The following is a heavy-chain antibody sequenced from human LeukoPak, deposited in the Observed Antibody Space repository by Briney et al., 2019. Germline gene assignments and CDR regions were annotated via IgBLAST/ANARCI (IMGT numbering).Heavy chain of an antibody. CDR1: GFTFSSYS. CDR2: ISSSSSTI. Sequence: GGSLRLSCAASGFTFSSYSMNWVRQAPGKGLEWVSYISSSSSTIYYADSVKGRFTISRDNAKNSLYLQMNSLKTEDTAVYYCAQSGSYAAFDYWGQGTLVTVSS. D-gene: IGHD3-16*01. J-gene: IGHJ4*02. CDR3: AQSGSYAAFDY. V-gene: IGHV3-48*01.